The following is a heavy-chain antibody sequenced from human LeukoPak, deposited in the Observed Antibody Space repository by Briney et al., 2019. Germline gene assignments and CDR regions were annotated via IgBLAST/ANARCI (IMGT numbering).Heavy chain of an antibody. CDR3: ANLPDGIAAAGTLGNWFDP. CDR2: MNPNSGNT. V-gene: IGHV1-8*01. CDR1: GYTFTSYD. D-gene: IGHD6-13*01. Sequence: ASVNVSCKASGYTFTSYDINWVRQATGQGLEWMGWMNPNSGNTGYAQKFQGRVTMTRNTSISTAYMELSSLRSEDTAVYYCANLPDGIAAAGTLGNWFDPWGQGTLVTVSS. J-gene: IGHJ5*02.